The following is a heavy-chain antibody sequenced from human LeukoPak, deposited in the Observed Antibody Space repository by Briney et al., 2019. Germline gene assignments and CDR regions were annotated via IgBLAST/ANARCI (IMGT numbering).Heavy chain of an antibody. J-gene: IGHJ4*02. V-gene: IGHV1-18*01. CDR2: ISAYNGNT. D-gene: IGHD6-13*01. CDR3: ARIPYSSSLVGVFDY. CDR1: GYTFTDFG. Sequence: GASVKVSCKTSGYTFTDFGINWVRQAPGQGLEWMGWISAYNGNTNYAQKLQGRVTMTTDTSTSTAYMELRSLRSDDTAVYYCARIPYSSSLVGVFDYWGQGTLVTVSS.